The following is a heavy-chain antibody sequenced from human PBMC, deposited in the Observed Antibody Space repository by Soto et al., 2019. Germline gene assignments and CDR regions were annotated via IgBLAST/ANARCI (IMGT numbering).Heavy chain of an antibody. D-gene: IGHD6-6*01. CDR2: IYNNRSF. CDR3: ARVPLDYSNSHYFDF. CDR1: GGSVSSGSFD. J-gene: IGHJ4*02. V-gene: IGHV4-61*01. Sequence: SETLSLTCTVSGGSVSSGSFDWSWIRQPPGEALEWIGFIYNNRSFNYNPSLKSRVTMSVDTSKHQFSLKLSSVTAADTAVYYCARVPLDYSNSHYFDFWGQGALVTVSS.